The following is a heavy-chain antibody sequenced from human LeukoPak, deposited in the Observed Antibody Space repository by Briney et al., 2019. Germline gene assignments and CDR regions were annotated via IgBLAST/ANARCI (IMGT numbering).Heavy chain of an antibody. J-gene: IGHJ4*02. CDR3: AREVVVGYYYDSSGYYDY. CDR2: ISSSSYI. D-gene: IGHD3-22*01. Sequence: GGSLRLSCAASGFTFSSYSMNWVRQAPGKGLEWVSSISSSSYIYYADSVKGRFTISRDNAKNSLYLQMNSLRAEDTAVYYCAREVVVGYYYDSSGYYDYWGQGTLVTVSS. CDR1: GFTFSSYS. V-gene: IGHV3-21*01.